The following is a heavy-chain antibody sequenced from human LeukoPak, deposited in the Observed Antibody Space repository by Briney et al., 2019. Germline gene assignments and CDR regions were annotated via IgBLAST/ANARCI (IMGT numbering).Heavy chain of an antibody. CDR1: GFTFSSYA. J-gene: IGHJ6*02. D-gene: IGHD4-17*01. Sequence: GGSLRPSCAASGFTFSSYAMIWVRQAPGEGLEWFSAISGSGRSADYADSVKGRFTISRDNSKNTLYLQMNSLRAEDTAVYYCAKGLTVINSLDVWGQGTTVIVSS. CDR3: AKGLTVINSLDV. V-gene: IGHV3-23*01. CDR2: ISGSGRSA.